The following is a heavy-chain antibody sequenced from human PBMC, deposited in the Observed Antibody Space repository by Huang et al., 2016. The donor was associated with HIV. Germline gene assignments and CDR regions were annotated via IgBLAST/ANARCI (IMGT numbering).Heavy chain of an antibody. CDR1: GGSFSAYQ. CDR2: ISHSGST. D-gene: IGHD3-22*01. V-gene: IGHV4-34*01. J-gene: IGHJ3*02. CDR3: ARGPNYYDSSDREAFDI. Sequence: QVQLQQRGAGLLKPSETLSLTCAVYGGSFSAYQWTWLRQPPGKGLEWIGEISHSGSTNDTPSLKSRVTLSVDTSKKQFSLTVTSVTAADTAIYYCARGPNYYDSSDREAFDIWGQGTMVTVSS.